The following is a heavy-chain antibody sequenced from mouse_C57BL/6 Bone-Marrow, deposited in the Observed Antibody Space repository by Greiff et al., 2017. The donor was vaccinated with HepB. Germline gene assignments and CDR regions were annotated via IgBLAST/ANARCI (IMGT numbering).Heavy chain of an antibody. J-gene: IGHJ3*01. V-gene: IGHV1-80*01. Sequence: QVQLQHSGAELVKPGASVKISCKASGYAFSSYWMNWVKQRPGKGLEWIGQIYPGDGDTNYNGKFKGKATLTADKSSSTAYMQLSSLTSEDSAVYFCARALYYGSSWAYWGQGTLVTVSA. CDR2: IYPGDGDT. CDR3: ARALYYGSSWAY. CDR1: GYAFSSYW. D-gene: IGHD1-1*01.